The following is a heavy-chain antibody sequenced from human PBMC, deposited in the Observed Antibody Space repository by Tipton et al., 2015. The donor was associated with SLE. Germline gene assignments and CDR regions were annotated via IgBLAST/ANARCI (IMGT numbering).Heavy chain of an antibody. J-gene: IGHJ5*02. CDR3: ARGEDYDILTGPIVGFDP. D-gene: IGHD3-9*01. CDR1: GGSISSSSYY. V-gene: IGHV4-61*05. Sequence: TLSLTCTVSGGSISSSSYYWGWIRQPPGKGLEWIGYIYYSGSTNYNPSLKSRVTISVDTSKNQFSLKLSSVTAADTAVYYCARGEDYDILTGPIVGFDPWGQGTLVTVSS. CDR2: IYYSGST.